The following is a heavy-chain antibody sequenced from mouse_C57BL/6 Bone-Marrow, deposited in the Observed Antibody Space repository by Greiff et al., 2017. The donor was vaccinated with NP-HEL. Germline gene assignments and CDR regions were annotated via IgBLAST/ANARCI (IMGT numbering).Heavy chain of an antibody. Sequence: VQLQQPGAELVKPGASVKLSCKASGYTFTSYWMHWVKQRPGQGLEWIGMIHPNSGSTNYNEKFKSKATLTVDKSSSTAYMQLSSLTSEDSAVYYCARVYYYGSSYEFAYWGQGTLVTVSA. CDR2: IHPNSGST. CDR3: ARVYYYGSSYEFAY. D-gene: IGHD1-1*01. CDR1: GYTFTSYW. J-gene: IGHJ3*01. V-gene: IGHV1-64*01.